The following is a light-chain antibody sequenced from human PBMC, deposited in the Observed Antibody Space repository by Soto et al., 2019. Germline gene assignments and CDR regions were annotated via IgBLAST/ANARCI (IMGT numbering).Light chain of an antibody. CDR2: GAS. CDR3: QRYGSTPPWT. CDR1: QRITNTF. J-gene: IGKJ1*01. V-gene: IGKV3-20*01. Sequence: EIVLTQSPGTLSLSPGERATLSCRTSQRITNTFLAWYQQKPGQAPRLLIHGASSRTKGIPDRFSGRASGTDCTLTISRLEPEDFAVYFCQRYGSTPPWTFGQGTKVEI.